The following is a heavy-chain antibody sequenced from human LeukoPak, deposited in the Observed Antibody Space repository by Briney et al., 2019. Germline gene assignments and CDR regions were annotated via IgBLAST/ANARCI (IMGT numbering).Heavy chain of an antibody. CDR2: ISSGNTNI. V-gene: IGHV3-48*04. D-gene: IGHD3-10*01. CDR1: GFTFSLYD. J-gene: IGHJ4*02. Sequence: GGSLRLSCATSGFTFSLYDMNWVRQAPGKGLEWVSFISSGNTNIYYADSVKGRFTISRDNARNSLYLQMNSLRVEDTAVYYCARDPVWHYYGSAWGQGTLVTVAS. CDR3: ARDPVWHYYGSA.